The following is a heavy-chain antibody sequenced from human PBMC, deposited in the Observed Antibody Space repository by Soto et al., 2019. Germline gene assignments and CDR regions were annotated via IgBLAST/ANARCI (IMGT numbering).Heavy chain of an antibody. V-gene: IGHV3-23*01. Sequence: EVQLLESGGGFVQPGGSLRLSCAATGFTFSVYAMTWVRQAPGQGLEWVSAVTANGGSTYSADSVKGRFTISRDNSKNTLCLQMNSLRAEDTAVYYCASLGVGDWANYYYYYGMDVWGQGTTVTVSS. CDR1: GFTFSVYA. D-gene: IGHD2-21*02. CDR3: ASLGVGDWANYYYYYGMDV. CDR2: VTANGGST. J-gene: IGHJ6*02.